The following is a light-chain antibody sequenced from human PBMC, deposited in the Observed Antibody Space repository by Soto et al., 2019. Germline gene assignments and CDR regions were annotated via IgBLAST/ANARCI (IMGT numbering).Light chain of an antibody. Sequence: QSALSQPPGASGTSGQRVSISCSRSNSNIGRNTVNWYQQFPGAAPNLLIHSDNQRPSGVPDRFSGSRSGTSASLAISGLQSEDEADYYCAAWDESPNVPVFGGGTKVTVL. CDR1: NSNIGRNT. J-gene: IGLJ3*02. CDR2: SDN. V-gene: IGLV1-44*01. CDR3: AAWDESPNVPV.